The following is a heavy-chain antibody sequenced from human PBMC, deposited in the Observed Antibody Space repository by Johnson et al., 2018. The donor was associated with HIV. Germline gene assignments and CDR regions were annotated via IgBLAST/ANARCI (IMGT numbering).Heavy chain of an antibody. CDR2: ISWDSGSI. Sequence: VQLVESGGGVVQPGGSLRLSCAASGFIVSSNYMSWVRQAPGKGLEWVSGISWDSGSIGYADSVKGRFTISRDNAKNSLYLQMNSLRAEDTALYYCAKSVGVDAFDIWGQGTMVTVSS. CDR1: GFIVSSNY. CDR3: AKSVGVDAFDI. J-gene: IGHJ3*02. D-gene: IGHD3-16*01. V-gene: IGHV3-9*01.